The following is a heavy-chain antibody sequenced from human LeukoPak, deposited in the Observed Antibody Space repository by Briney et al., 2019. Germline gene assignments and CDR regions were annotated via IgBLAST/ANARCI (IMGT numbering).Heavy chain of an antibody. V-gene: IGHV3-48*04. CDR3: ARGRGVTMVRGVISY. CDR1: GFTFSSYS. CDR2: ISSSSSTI. J-gene: IGHJ4*02. D-gene: IGHD3-10*01. Sequence: GGSLRLSCAASGFTFSSYSMNWVCQAPGKGLEWFSYISSSSSTIYYADSVKGRFTISRDNAKNSLYLQMNSLRAEDTAVYYCARGRGVTMVRGVISYWGQGTLVTVSS.